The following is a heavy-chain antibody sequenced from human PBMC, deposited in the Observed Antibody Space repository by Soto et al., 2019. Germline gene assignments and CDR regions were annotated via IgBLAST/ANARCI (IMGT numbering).Heavy chain of an antibody. CDR3: ASQPTLRFLEWSFVY. CDR1: GFTFSSYA. J-gene: IGHJ4*02. CDR2: ISGSGGST. V-gene: IGHV3-23*01. Sequence: GGSLRLSCAASGFTFSSYAMSWVRQAPGKGLEWVSAISGSGGSTYYADSVKGRFTISRDNSKNTLYLQMNSLRAEDTAVYYCASQPTLRFLEWSFVYWGQGTLVTVSS. D-gene: IGHD3-3*01.